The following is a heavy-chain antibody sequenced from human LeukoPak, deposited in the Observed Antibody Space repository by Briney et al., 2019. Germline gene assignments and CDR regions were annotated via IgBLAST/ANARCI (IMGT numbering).Heavy chain of an antibody. CDR1: GFTFSSYE. CDR3: ARSLVVGATYPYH. V-gene: IGHV3-48*03. D-gene: IGHD1-26*01. J-gene: IGHJ5*02. Sequence: GGSLRLSCAASGFTFSSYEMNWVRQAPGKGLEWVSYISSSGSTIYYADSVKGRFTISRDNAKNSLYLQMNSLRAEDTAVYYCARSLVVGATYPYHWGQGTLVTVSS. CDR2: ISSSGSTI.